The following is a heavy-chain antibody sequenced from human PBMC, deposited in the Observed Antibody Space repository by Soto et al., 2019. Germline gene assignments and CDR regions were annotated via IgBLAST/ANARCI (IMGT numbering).Heavy chain of an antibody. CDR1: GYTFTSYY. D-gene: IGHD3-10*01. CDR3: AREEVDRSSFGWFDP. CDR2: INPSGGST. Sequence: QVQLVQSGAEVTKPGASVKVSCKASGYTFTSYYMHWVRQAPGQGLEWMGIINPSGGSTSYAQKFQGRVTMTRDTSTSTVYMELSSLRSEDTAVYACAREEVDRSSFGWFDPWGQGTLVTVSS. J-gene: IGHJ5*02. V-gene: IGHV1-46*01.